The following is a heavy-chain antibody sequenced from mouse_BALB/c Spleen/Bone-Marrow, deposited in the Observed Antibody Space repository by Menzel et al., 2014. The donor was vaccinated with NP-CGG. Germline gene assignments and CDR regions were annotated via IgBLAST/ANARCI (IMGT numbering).Heavy chain of an antibody. V-gene: IGHV1S81*02. CDR1: GYTFTSYW. CDR3: ARGGRYDERTWFAY. CDR2: IDPSNGRT. D-gene: IGHD2-14*01. Sequence: QVQLQQSGAELVKPGASVKLSCKASGYTFTSYWMHWVKQRPGQGLEWIGEIDPSNGRTNYNEKFKSKATLTVDKSSSTAYMHLSSLTSEDSAVYYCARGGRYDERTWFAYWGQGTLVTVSA. J-gene: IGHJ3*01.